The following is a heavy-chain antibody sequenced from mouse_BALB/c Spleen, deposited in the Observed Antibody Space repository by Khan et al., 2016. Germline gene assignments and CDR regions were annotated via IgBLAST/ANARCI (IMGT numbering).Heavy chain of an antibody. CDR2: IDPANGNT. D-gene: IGHD2-4*01. CDR3: ARSPYDYDVGFAY. Sequence: MQLEESGAELVKPGASVKLSCTASGFNIKDTYMHWVKQRPEQGLEWIGRIDPANGNTKYDPKFQGKATITADTSSNTAYLQLSSLTSEDTAVYYCARSPYDYDVGFAYGGQGTLVTVSA. J-gene: IGHJ3*01. CDR1: GFNIKDTY. V-gene: IGHV14-3*02.